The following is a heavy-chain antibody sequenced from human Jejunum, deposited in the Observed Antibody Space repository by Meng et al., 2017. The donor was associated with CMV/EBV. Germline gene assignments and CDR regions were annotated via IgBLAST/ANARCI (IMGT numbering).Heavy chain of an antibody. J-gene: IGHJ4*02. CDR3: AKLSDS. Sequence: SLVLSCSPSGFPFLSPSMSWVRQAPGKGLKWVSTITGSGDNTYYADSVKGRFTISRDNSKNTLYLQMNSLRADDTAVYYCAKLSDSWGQGTLVTVSS. V-gene: IGHV3-23*01. CDR1: GFPFLSPS. CDR2: ITGSGDNT.